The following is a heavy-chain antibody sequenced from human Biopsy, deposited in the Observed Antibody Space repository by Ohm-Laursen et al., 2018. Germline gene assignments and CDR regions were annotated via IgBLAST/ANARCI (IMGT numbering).Heavy chain of an antibody. CDR1: GYTFTSFG. CDR2: INAYNGDT. V-gene: IGHV1-18*01. D-gene: IGHD1-14*01. J-gene: IGHJ3*02. CDR3: ARDLTRQPRRGAFDI. Sequence: ASVKVSCKASGYTFTSFGFSWVRRAPGQGLEWMGWINAYNGDTDYAQKLQGRVSITTDTSTTTTYMELRSLRSDDTAVYYCARDLTRQPRRGAFDIWGQGTLVTVSS.